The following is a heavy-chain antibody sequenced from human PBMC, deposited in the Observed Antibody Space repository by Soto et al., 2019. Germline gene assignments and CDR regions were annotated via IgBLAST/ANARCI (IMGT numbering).Heavy chain of an antibody. CDR1: GGSISSGGYY. CDR3: ARAIIAAAGAGYYFDY. J-gene: IGHJ4*02. Sequence: QVQLQESGPGLVKPSQTLSLTCTVSGGSISSGGYYWSWIRQHPGKGLEWIGYIYYSGSTYYNPSLKSRVTISVDTSKNPFTLKLSSVTAADTAVYYCARAIIAAAGAGYYFDYWGQGTLVTVSS. V-gene: IGHV4-31*03. CDR2: IYYSGST. D-gene: IGHD6-13*01.